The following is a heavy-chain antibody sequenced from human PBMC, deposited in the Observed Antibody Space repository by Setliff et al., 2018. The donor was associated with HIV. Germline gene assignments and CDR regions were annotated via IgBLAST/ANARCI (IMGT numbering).Heavy chain of an antibody. CDR2: ITATGTTV. CDR3: VRDQLRWPERWDFDY. CDR1: GFVFSDHS. Sequence: PGGSLRLSCAGSGFVFSDHSFHWVRQSPGEGLEWLAYITATGTTVSYADSVRGRSIISRDSFNNVLFLQMKRLRVEDTALYYCVRDQLRWPERWDFDYWGQGTLVTVSS. D-gene: IGHD1-26*01. V-gene: IGHV3-48*01. J-gene: IGHJ4*02.